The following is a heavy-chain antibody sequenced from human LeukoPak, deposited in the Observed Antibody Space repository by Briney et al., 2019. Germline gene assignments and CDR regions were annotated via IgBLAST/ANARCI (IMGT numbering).Heavy chain of an antibody. CDR1: GGSITNYY. CDR2: IHYSGST. V-gene: IGHV4-59*01. CDR3: ARASVTYYYYYYMDV. Sequence: ASETLSLTCTVSGGSITNYYWTWIRQPPGKGLEWIGYIHYSGSTNYNPSLKSRVTISVDTSKNQFSLKLSSVTAADTAVYYCARASVTYYYYYYMDVWGKGTTVTVSS. D-gene: IGHD4-11*01. J-gene: IGHJ6*03.